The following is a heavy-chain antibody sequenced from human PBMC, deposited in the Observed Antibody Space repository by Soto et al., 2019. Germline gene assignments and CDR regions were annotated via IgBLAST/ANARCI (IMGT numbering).Heavy chain of an antibody. Sequence: EVQLVESGGGLVQPGGSLRLSCAASGFTFSTYSMNWVRQAPGKGLEWVSYISSSSSTIYYADSVKGRFIISRDNAKNSLYLQMNSLRAEDTAVYYCARDLTYCGGDCSLIDAFDIWGQGTMVTVSS. J-gene: IGHJ3*02. CDR1: GFTFSTYS. D-gene: IGHD2-21*02. CDR3: ARDLTYCGGDCSLIDAFDI. CDR2: ISSSSSTI. V-gene: IGHV3-48*01.